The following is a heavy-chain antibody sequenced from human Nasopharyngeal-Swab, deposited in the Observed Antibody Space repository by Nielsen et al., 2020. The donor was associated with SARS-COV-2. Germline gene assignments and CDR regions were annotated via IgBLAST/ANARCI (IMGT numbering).Heavy chain of an antibody. J-gene: IGHJ6*02. CDR3: AREGRFLDYYYYYGMDV. Sequence: RRAPGKGLEWVSYISSSGSTIYYADSVKGRFTISRDNAKNSLYLQMNSLRAEDTAVYYCAREGRFLDYYYYYGMDVWGQGTTVTVSS. CDR2: ISSSGSTI. V-gene: IGHV3-11*04. D-gene: IGHD3-3*01.